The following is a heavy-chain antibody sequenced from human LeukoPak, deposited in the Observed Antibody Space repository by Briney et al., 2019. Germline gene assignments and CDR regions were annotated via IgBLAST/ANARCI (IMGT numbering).Heavy chain of an antibody. J-gene: IGHJ4*02. CDR2: IYPGDSNT. CDR1: GYSFSSNW. Sequence: GESLKISCKGSGYSFSSNWIGWVRQMPGKGLEWMGIIYPGDSNTRYSPSFQGQVTISADKSINTAYLQWSSLKASDTAIYYCARQAQISGGLFYFDHWGQGTLVTVSS. D-gene: IGHD3-10*01. V-gene: IGHV5-51*01. CDR3: ARQAQISGGLFYFDH.